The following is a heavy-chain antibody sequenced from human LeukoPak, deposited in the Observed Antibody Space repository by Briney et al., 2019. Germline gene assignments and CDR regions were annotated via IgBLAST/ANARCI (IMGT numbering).Heavy chain of an antibody. Sequence: GGSLRLSCAASGFTFSSYWMHWVRQAPGKGLVWVSRINSDGSSTSYADSVKGRFTISRDNAKNTLYLQMNSLRAEDTAVYYCAKDFKFGSAPMAHFDYWGQGTLVTVSS. V-gene: IGHV3-74*01. CDR3: AKDFKFGSAPMAHFDY. J-gene: IGHJ4*02. CDR2: INSDGSST. CDR1: GFTFSSYW. D-gene: IGHD3-10*01.